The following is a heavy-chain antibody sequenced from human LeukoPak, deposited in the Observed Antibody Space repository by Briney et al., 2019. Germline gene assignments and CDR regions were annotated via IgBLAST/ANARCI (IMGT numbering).Heavy chain of an antibody. D-gene: IGHD1-26*01. CDR3: ARDGRGWELPHLQYYYYMDV. J-gene: IGHJ6*03. Sequence: PSETLSLTCTVSGGSISSSSYKWGWIRQPPGKGLEWIGSIYYSGSTYYNPSLKSRVTISVDTSKNQFSLKLSSVTAADTAVYYCARDGRGWELPHLQYYYYMDVWGKGTTVTVSS. V-gene: IGHV4-39*07. CDR2: IYYSGST. CDR1: GGSISSSSYK.